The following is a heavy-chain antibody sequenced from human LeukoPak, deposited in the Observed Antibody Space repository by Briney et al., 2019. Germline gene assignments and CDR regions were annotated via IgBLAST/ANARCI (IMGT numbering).Heavy chain of an antibody. J-gene: IGHJ6*03. V-gene: IGHV3-30*02. CDR1: GFTFSSYG. D-gene: IGHD1-14*01. Sequence: GGSLRLSCAASGFTFSSYGMHWVRQAPGKGLEWVAFIRYDGSNKYYADSVKGRFTISRDNSKNTLYLQMNSLRAEDTAVYYCAKDGRPYYYYYMDVWGKGTTVTVSS. CDR2: IRYDGSNK. CDR3: AKDGRPYYYYYMDV.